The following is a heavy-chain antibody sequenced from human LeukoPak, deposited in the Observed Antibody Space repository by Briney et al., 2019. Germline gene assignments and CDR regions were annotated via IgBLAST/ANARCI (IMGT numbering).Heavy chain of an antibody. CDR3: ARDRGLYSGYDLSYFDY. CDR2: TCYDGRNK. Sequence: GGALRPSCAASGFTFSSYGRHWVRQAPGKGLEGVAVTCYDGRNKYYADSVKGRFTISRDNSKNTLYLQMNSLRAEDTALYYCARDRGLYSGYDLSYFDYWGQGTLVTVPS. V-gene: IGHV3-33*01. D-gene: IGHD5-12*01. CDR1: GFTFSSYG. J-gene: IGHJ4*02.